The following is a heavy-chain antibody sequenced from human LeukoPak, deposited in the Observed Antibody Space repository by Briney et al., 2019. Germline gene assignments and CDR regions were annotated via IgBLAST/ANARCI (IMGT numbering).Heavy chain of an antibody. J-gene: IGHJ3*02. V-gene: IGHV1-8*01. CDR2: MNPNSGNT. D-gene: IGHD3-22*01. CDR3: ARPWDSSGYYGAFDI. Sequence: ASVKVSCKASGYTFTSYDINWVRQATGQGLEWMGWMNPNSGNTGYAQKFQGRVTMTRNASISTAYMELSSLRPEDTAVYYCARPWDSSGYYGAFDIWGQGTMVTVSS. CDR1: GYTFTSYD.